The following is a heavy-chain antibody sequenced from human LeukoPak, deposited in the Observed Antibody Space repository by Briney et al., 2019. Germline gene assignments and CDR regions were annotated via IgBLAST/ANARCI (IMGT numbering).Heavy chain of an antibody. CDR3: ARDMKGQWLVPYYYYGMDV. CDR1: GYTFTNYA. CDR2: VSTDTGNP. Sequence: ASVKVSCKASGYTFTNYAINWVRQAPGQGLEWMGWVSTDTGNPAYAQGFTGRFVFSLDTSVSTAYLQINSLKAEDTAVYYCARDMKGQWLVPYYYYGMDVWGQGTTVTVSS. V-gene: IGHV7-4-1*02. D-gene: IGHD6-19*01. J-gene: IGHJ6*02.